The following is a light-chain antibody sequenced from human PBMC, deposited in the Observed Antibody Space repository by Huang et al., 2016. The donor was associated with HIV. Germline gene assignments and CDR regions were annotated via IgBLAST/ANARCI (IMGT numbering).Light chain of an antibody. Sequence: ERVMRQSPATLSVSPGERATLSCRASQSVSSNLARYQQKPGQAPRLLIYGVSTRATGIPARFSGSGSGTEFTLTISSLQSEDFAVYYCQQYNSWPLTFGGGTKVEIK. J-gene: IGKJ4*01. CDR2: GVS. CDR1: QSVSSN. CDR3: QQYNSWPLT. V-gene: IGKV3-15*01.